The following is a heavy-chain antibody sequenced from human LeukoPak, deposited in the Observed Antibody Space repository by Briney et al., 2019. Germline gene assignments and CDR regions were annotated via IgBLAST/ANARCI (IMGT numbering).Heavy chain of an antibody. D-gene: IGHD3-10*01. CDR2: MNPNSGNT. Sequence: ASVKVSCKASGYTFTSYDINWVRQATGQGLEWMGWMNPNSGNTGYAQTFQGRVTMTRNTSISTAYMELSSLRSEDTAVYYCARRIRGFHYYYYYYMDVWGKGTTVTVSS. J-gene: IGHJ6*03. CDR1: GYTFTSYD. V-gene: IGHV1-8*01. CDR3: ARRIRGFHYYYYYYMDV.